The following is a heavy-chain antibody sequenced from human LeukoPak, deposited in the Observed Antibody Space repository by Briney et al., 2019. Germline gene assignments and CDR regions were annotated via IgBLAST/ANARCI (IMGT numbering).Heavy chain of an antibody. CDR3: ARISGHHAFDI. CDR1: GGSISSYY. Sequence: SETLSLTCTVSGGSISSYYWSWIRQPPGKGLEWIGYIYYSGSTNYNPSLKSRVTISVDTSKNQFSLKLSPVTAADTAVYYCARISGHHAFDIWGQGTMVTVSS. D-gene: IGHD6-19*01. CDR2: IYYSGST. J-gene: IGHJ3*02. V-gene: IGHV4-59*08.